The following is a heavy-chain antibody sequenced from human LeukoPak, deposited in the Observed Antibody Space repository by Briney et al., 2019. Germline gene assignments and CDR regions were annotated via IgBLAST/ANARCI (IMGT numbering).Heavy chain of an antibody. Sequence: GGSLRLSCVASGFTFSDCYMSWIRQAPGKGLEWVSYISPDDTDVDYADSLKGRFTISRDNAKNSLYLQMNSLRAEDTAVYYCARQLYLAVAGPIFDYWGQGTLVTVSS. CDR2: ISPDDTDV. V-gene: IGHV3-11*04. J-gene: IGHJ4*02. CDR1: GFTFSDCY. D-gene: IGHD6-19*01. CDR3: ARQLYLAVAGPIFDY.